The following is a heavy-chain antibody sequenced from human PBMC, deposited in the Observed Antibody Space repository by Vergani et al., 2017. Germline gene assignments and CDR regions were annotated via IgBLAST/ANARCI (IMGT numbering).Heavy chain of an antibody. CDR2: IYNSGNG. J-gene: IGHJ2*01. Sequence: QMQLQESGPGLVKASETLSLTCTVSGDSIISRSYYWGWLRQPPGKGLEWIWSIYNSGNGDSSSSLKSRVTISADTSKNQFSLRLTSVTAADTAVYYCASGMYESDSASHFRGRYFDVWGRGTLVTVPS. CDR1: GDSIISRSYY. CDR3: ASGMYESDSASHFRGRYFDV. V-gene: IGHV4-39*01. D-gene: IGHD1-26*01.